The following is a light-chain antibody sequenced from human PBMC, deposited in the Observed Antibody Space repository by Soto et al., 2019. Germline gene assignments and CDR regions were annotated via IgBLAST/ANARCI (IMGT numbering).Light chain of an antibody. V-gene: IGLV2-14*03. Sequence: QSVPTQPASVSGSPGQSITISCAGTSADVGAFDYVSWYQRHPGKVPKLMIYDVSDRPSGVSTRFSGSKSANMASLTISGLQPDDEADYYCAAYTTSSTLVFGGGTKLTVL. CDR3: AAYTTSSTLV. CDR2: DVS. J-gene: IGLJ3*02. CDR1: SADVGAFDY.